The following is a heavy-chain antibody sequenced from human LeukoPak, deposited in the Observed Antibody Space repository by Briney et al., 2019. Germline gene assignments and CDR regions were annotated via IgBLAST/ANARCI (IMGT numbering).Heavy chain of an antibody. Sequence: GSLRLSCAASGFTFSSYWMNWVRQAPGKGLEWVANIKQDGSEKYYVDSVKGRFTISRDNAKNSLCLQMNSLRAEDTAVYYCTRDSVGDSYADYWGQGTLVTVSS. J-gene: IGHJ4*02. V-gene: IGHV3-7*03. CDR1: GFTFSSYW. D-gene: IGHD5-18*01. CDR2: IKQDGSEK. CDR3: TRDSVGDSYADY.